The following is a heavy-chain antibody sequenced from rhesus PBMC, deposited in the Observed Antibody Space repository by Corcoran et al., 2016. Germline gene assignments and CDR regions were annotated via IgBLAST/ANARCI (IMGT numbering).Heavy chain of an antibody. J-gene: IGHJ6*01. Sequence: QVQLQESGPAVVKPSEPLALTCAVSGGSIRSTNWWAWIRQSPGKGLEWMGGIYGAREIQKNNPTIKTRLTISKQTTKNQFYLKISSVTAADTAVYYWARSRGGTGTTHRGYGLDSWGQGVVVTVSS. CDR1: GGSIRSTNW. CDR3: ARSRGGTGTTHRGYGLDS. D-gene: IGHD1-7*02. V-gene: IGHV4-93*01. CDR2: IYGAREIQ.